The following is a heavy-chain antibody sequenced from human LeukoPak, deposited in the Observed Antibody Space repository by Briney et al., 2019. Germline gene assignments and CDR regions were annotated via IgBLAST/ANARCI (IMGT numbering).Heavy chain of an antibody. D-gene: IGHD6-19*01. V-gene: IGHV6-1*01. CDR2: TYYRSKWYN. Sequence: SQTLSLTCAISGDSVSSNSAAWNWLRQSPSRGLEWLGSTYYRSKWYNDYAVSVKSLITINPDTSKNQFSLQLNSVTPEDTAVYYCAREYSSGGSGWFDPWGQGTLVTVSS. CDR3: AREYSSGGSGWFDP. CDR1: GDSVSSNSAA. J-gene: IGHJ5*02.